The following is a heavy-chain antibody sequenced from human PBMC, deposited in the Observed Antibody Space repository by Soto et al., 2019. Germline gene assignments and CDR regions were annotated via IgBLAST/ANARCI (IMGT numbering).Heavy chain of an antibody. D-gene: IGHD1-26*01. CDR2: ISYDGSNK. V-gene: IGHV3-30-3*01. Sequence: GGSLRLSCAASGFTFSSYAMHWVRQAPGKGLEWVAVISYDGSNKYYADSVKGRFTISRDNSKNTLYLQMNSLRAEDTAVYYCARRSSGINDAFDIWGQGTMVTVSS. CDR3: ARRSSGINDAFDI. CDR1: GFTFSSYA. J-gene: IGHJ3*02.